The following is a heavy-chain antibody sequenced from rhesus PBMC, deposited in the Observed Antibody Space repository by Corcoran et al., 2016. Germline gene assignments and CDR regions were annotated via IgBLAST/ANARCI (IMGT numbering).Heavy chain of an antibody. V-gene: IGHV4-80*01. D-gene: IGHD3S6*01. CDR2: INGNSGST. Sequence: QVQLQESGPGLVKPSETLSLTCAVSGGSFSSYWWSWIRQPPGKGLEWIGEINGNSGSTNYNPSLKRAVTISKDASNNQFSLKLSSVTAADTAVYYCARLGDDYGYYYTPYFDYWGQGVLVTVSS. J-gene: IGHJ4*01. CDR3: ARLGDDYGYYYTPYFDY. CDR1: GGSFSSYW.